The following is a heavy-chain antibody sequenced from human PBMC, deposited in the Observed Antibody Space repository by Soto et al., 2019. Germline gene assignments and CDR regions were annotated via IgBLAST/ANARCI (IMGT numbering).Heavy chain of an antibody. CDR1: GGTFSSYA. J-gene: IGHJ4*02. CDR3: AREARHFDY. D-gene: IGHD6-6*01. CDR2: INPIFGTP. Sequence: QVPLVQSGAEVQRPGSSVKVSCKASGGTFSSYAISWVRQAPGQGLEWMGGINPIFGTPHYAQKYQGRVTITADTFTNTAYMELTRLTSDDTAVYFCAREARHFDYWGQGTLVTVSS. V-gene: IGHV1-69*06.